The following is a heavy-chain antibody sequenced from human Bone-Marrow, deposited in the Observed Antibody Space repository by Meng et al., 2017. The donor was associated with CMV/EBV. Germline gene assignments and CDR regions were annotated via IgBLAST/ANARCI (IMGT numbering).Heavy chain of an antibody. CDR2: ISYDGSNK. Sequence: GGSLRLSCAASGFTFSSYAMHWVRQAPGKGLEWVAVISYDGSNKYYADSVKGRFTISRDNSKNTLYLQMNSLRAEDTAVYYCARLVVVVAATRDYWGQGTLVTVSS. D-gene: IGHD2-15*01. J-gene: IGHJ4*02. CDR3: ARLVVVVAATRDY. CDR1: GFTFSSYA. V-gene: IGHV3-30-3*01.